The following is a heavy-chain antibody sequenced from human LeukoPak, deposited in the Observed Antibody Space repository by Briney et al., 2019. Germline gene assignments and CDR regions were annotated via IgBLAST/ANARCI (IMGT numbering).Heavy chain of an antibody. V-gene: IGHV3-33*01. D-gene: IGHD5-24*01. CDR3: AREEIRSWFDP. Sequence: GGSLRLSCAASGFTFSNYGMHWVRQAPGKGLEWVAVIWYDGSNKYYTDSVKGRFTISRDNSKNTLYLQMNSLRAEDTAVYYCAREEIRSWFDPWGQGTLVTVSS. CDR1: GFTFSNYG. J-gene: IGHJ5*02. CDR2: IWYDGSNK.